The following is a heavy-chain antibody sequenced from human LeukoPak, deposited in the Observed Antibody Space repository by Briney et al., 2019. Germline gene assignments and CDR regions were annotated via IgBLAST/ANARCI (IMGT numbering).Heavy chain of an antibody. CDR2: IYNSGNT. V-gene: IGHV3-53*01. D-gene: IGHD2/OR15-2a*01. J-gene: IGHJ4*02. Sequence: GGSLRLSCAASGFTVSTNYMTWVRQAPGKGLECVSVIYNSGNTYYADSVKGRFTISRDSSKNTLFLQMNSLRAEDTAVYYCPRVSYGDWGQGTLVTVSS. CDR3: PRVSYGD. CDR1: GFTVSTNY.